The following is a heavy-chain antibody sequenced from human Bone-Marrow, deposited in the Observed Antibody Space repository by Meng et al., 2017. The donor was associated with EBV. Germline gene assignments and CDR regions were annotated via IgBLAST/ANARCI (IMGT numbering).Heavy chain of an antibody. CDR2: IYHSGNT. D-gene: IGHD1-1*01. CDR3: LLQVQDDDY. V-gene: IGHV4-4*02. CDR1: GGSFSSSNR. Sequence: QVQLPESGPGLEKPSGTVALTCAVSGGSFSSSNRWSRVRHPPGKGLWWIGVIYHSGNTNYNPSLKSRVTISVDKSKNQFSLKLSSVTAADTAVYYCLLQVQDDDYWGQGTLVTVSS. J-gene: IGHJ4*02.